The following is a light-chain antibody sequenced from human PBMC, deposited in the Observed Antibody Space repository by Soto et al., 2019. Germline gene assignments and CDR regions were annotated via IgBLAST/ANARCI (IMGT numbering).Light chain of an antibody. CDR1: QRISGW. J-gene: IGKJ1*01. CDR2: QAS. Sequence: DIQVTQSPSTLSASVGDRVTITCRASQRISGWLAWYQQKPGKVPKLLIYQASNLESGVPSRFSGSGFRTEFTLTINNMQPDDFATYYCQQYNSYSTWAFGQGTKVEIK. CDR3: QQYNSYSTWA. V-gene: IGKV1-5*03.